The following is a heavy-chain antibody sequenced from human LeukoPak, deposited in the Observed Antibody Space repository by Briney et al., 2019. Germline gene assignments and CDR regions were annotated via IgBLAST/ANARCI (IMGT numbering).Heavy chain of an antibody. CDR2: ISSSSESI. CDR3: AKGNPDWSIGY. Sequence: GGSLRLSCAASGFTFSSYSMNWVRQAPGKGLEWVAGISSSSESIGYAASVKGRFTISRDNAQHSVYLQMNSLRVEDTALYYCAKGNPDWSIGYWGQGTLVTVSA. D-gene: IGHD3-9*01. CDR1: GFTFSSYS. J-gene: IGHJ4*02. V-gene: IGHV3-9*01.